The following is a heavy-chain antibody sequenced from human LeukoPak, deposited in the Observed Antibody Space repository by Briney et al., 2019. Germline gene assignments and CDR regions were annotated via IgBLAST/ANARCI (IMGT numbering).Heavy chain of an antibody. D-gene: IGHD6-19*01. V-gene: IGHV3-15*01. CDR1: GFTFSNAW. Sequence: GGALRLSCAASGFTFSNAWMRWGRQAPGKGVEWVGRIKSKTDGGTTDYAARGKGRFTISRDDSKTTLYLPMNSLKTEDTAVYYCTTQQWLVDELNDYYYYYSMDVWGNGATVTISS. CDR2: IKSKTDGGTT. J-gene: IGHJ6*03. CDR3: TTQQWLVDELNDYYYYYSMDV.